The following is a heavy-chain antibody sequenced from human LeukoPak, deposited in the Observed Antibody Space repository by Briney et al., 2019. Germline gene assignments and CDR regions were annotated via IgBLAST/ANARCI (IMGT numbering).Heavy chain of an antibody. D-gene: IGHD1-14*01. CDR1: GYSFTTYY. J-gene: IGHJ6*03. Sequence: ASVNISCKASGYSFTTYYLHWVRQAPGQGLEWRGINNPGGGTVVHVQKFQGRVSMTRDMSTSTVYMELSSLTSEDTAVYYCASDGIEGDYYYMDVWGRGTAVTVSS. CDR2: NNPGGGTV. V-gene: IGHV1-46*01. CDR3: ASDGIEGDYYYMDV.